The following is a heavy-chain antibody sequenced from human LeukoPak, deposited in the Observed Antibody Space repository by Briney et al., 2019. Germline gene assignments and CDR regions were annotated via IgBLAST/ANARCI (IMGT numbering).Heavy chain of an antibody. J-gene: IGHJ4*02. CDR1: RFTFCSYA. V-gene: IGHV3-64*01. CDR3: ARVTVPRRGTPEY. D-gene: IGHD4-17*01. Sequence: GGSLRLSSAASRFTFCSYAMHWGRQAPGKGLEYVSAISSDGGSTYYANSVRGRFTISRDNSKNTLYLQMGSLRAEDMAVYYCARVTVPRRGTPEYWGQGTMVTVSS. CDR2: ISSDGGST.